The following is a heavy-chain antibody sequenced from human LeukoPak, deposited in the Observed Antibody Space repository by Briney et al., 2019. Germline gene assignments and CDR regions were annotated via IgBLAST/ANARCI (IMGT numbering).Heavy chain of an antibody. CDR2: IYTSGST. CDR1: GGSISSYY. J-gene: IGHJ4*02. Sequence: SETLSLACTVSGGSISSYYWSWIRQPAGKGLEWTGRIYTSGSTNYNPSLKSRVTMSVDTSKNQFSLKLSSVTAADTAVYYCARVGLYSSSWYYFDYWGQGTLVTVSS. D-gene: IGHD6-13*01. CDR3: ARVGLYSSSWYYFDY. V-gene: IGHV4-4*07.